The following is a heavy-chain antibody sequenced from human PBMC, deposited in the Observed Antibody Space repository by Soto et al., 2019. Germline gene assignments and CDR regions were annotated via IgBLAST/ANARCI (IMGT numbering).Heavy chain of an antibody. CDR1: SGSISFYY. J-gene: IGHJ4*02. CDR3: ARGFSIDWYTYYFDY. V-gene: IGHV4-59*08. D-gene: IGHD3-3*02. CDR2: IYYSGST. Sequence: PSETLSLTCTVSSGSISFYYWSWIRQPPGKGLEWIGYIYYSGSTNYNPSLKSRVTMSIDTPKNQFSLKLNSVTAADTAVYYCARGFSIDWYTYYFDYWGQGPLVTVSS.